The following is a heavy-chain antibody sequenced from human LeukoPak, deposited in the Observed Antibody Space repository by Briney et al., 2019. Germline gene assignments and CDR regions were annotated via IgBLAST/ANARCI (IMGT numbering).Heavy chain of an antibody. Sequence: ASVKVSCKASGYTFTSYGISWVRQAPGQGLEWMGWISAYNGNTNYAQKLQGRVTMTTDTSTSTAYMELRSLRSDDTAVYYCARVLVGSYYYYYYTDVWGKGTTVTVSS. CDR2: ISAYNGNT. D-gene: IGHD1-26*01. CDR1: GYTFTSYG. V-gene: IGHV1-18*01. CDR3: ARVLVGSYYYYYYTDV. J-gene: IGHJ6*03.